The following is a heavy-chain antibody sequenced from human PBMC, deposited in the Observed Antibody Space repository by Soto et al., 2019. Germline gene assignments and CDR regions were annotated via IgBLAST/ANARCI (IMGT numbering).Heavy chain of an antibody. CDR3: AREDPTVTTLFDY. D-gene: IGHD4-17*01. CDR1: VGSVSSGSYF. CDR2: IYYSGST. Sequence: SETLSLTCTVSVGSVSSGSYFWSWIRQPPGKGLEWIGYIYYSGSTNYNPSLKSRVTISVDTSKNQFSLKLSSVTAADTAVYYCAREDPTVTTLFDYWGQGTMVTVSS. V-gene: IGHV4-61*01. J-gene: IGHJ4*02.